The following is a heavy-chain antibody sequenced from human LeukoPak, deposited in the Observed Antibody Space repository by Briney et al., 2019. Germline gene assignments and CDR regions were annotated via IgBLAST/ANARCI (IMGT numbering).Heavy chain of an antibody. V-gene: IGHV3-7*03. J-gene: IGHJ1*01. D-gene: IGHD2-15*01. CDR1: GFTFSSYW. CDR2: IKEDGSEK. Sequence: GGSLRLSCAASGFTFSSYWMSWVRQAPGKGLEWVAYIKEDGSEKYYVDSVKGRFTISRDNAKNSLSLQMNSLRAEDTAVYYCAKAPTPVVAATLFHHWGQGTLVTVS. CDR3: AKAPTPVVAATLFHH.